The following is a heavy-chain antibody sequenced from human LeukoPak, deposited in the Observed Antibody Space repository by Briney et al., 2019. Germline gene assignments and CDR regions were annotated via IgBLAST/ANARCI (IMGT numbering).Heavy chain of an antibody. D-gene: IGHD3-3*01. J-gene: IGHJ6*03. Sequence: GGSLRLSCATSEFSVSDNYLSWVRQAPGKGLEWVSVIYSGGSTYYADSVKGRFTISKDTSENTLSLQMNDLRTSDTVVYYCTGWSPLNRPYYYYCMDVWGKGTTVIVSS. V-gene: IGHV3-53*01. CDR2: IYSGGST. CDR1: EFSVSDNY. CDR3: TGWSPLNRPYYYYCMDV.